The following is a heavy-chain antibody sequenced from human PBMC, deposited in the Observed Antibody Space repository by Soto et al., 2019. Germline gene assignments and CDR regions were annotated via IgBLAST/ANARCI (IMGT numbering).Heavy chain of an antibody. J-gene: IGHJ4*01. CDR1: GGSFSGYY. CDR2: INHSGST. V-gene: IGHV4-34*01. CDR3: APRHNDYGDYD. D-gene: IGHD4-17*01. Sequence: SDTLSLTCAVYGGSFSGYYWSWIRQPPGKGLEWIGEINHSGSTNYNPSLKSRVTISVDTSKNQFSLKLSSVTAADTAVYYCAPRHNDYGDYDWGHGTLVTVSS.